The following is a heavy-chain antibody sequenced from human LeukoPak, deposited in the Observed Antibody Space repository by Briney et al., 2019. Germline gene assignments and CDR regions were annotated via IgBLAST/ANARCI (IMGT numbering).Heavy chain of an antibody. V-gene: IGHV4-34*01. D-gene: IGHD3-10*02. Sequence: SETLSLTCAVYGGSFIGYHWSWIRQAPGKGLQWVGEVNHRGMTNYNPSLKSRVTISVDTSKNQFSLKLSSVTAADTAVYYCARGYYDREVWFDPWGQGTLVTVSS. CDR3: ARGYYDREVWFDP. CDR2: VNHRGMT. J-gene: IGHJ5*02. CDR1: GGSFIGYH.